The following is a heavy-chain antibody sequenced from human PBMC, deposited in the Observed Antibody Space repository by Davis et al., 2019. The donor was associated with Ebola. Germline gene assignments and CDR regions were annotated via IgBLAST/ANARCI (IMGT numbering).Heavy chain of an antibody. Sequence: SETLSLTCTVSGGSISSSSYYWGWIRQPPGKGLEWIGEIHPSGSSFYNPALQGRVTISLDTSKNQFSLKLSSVTAADTAVYYCARHGDYDFWSGYYPNWFDPWGQGTQVTVSS. CDR3: ARHGDYDFWSGYYPNWFDP. V-gene: IGHV4-39*01. J-gene: IGHJ5*02. CDR2: IHPSGSS. CDR1: GGSISSSSYY. D-gene: IGHD3-3*01.